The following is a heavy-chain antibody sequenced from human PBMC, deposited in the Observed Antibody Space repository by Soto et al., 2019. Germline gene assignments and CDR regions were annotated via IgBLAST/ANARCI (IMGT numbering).Heavy chain of an antibody. D-gene: IGHD1-26*01. CDR1: GGSISSSNW. CDR3: AGVSGSYYYGMDV. J-gene: IGHJ6*02. Sequence: QVQLQESGPGLVKPSGTLSLTCAVSGGSISSSNWWSWVRQPPGKGLEWIGEIYHSGSTNYNPSLKSRVTISVDKSKNQFSLKMRSVTAADTAVYYCAGVSGSYYYGMDVWGQGTTVTVSS. CDR2: IYHSGST. V-gene: IGHV4-4*02.